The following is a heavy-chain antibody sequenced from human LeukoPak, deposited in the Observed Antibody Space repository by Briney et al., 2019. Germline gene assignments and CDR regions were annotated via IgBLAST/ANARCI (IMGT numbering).Heavy chain of an antibody. CDR2: IYYSGST. CDR1: GGSISSGGYY. D-gene: IGHD2-2*02. Sequence: SETLSLTCTVSGGSISSGGYYWGWIRQHPGKGLEWIGYIYYSGSTYYNPSLKSRVTISVDTSKNQFSLKLSSVTAADTAVYYCARGCSSTSCYNSQDAFDIWGQGTMVTVSS. J-gene: IGHJ3*02. V-gene: IGHV4-31*03. CDR3: ARGCSSTSCYNSQDAFDI.